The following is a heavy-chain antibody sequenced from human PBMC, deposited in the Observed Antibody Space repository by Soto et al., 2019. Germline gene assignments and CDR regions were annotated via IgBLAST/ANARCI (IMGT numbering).Heavy chain of an antibody. D-gene: IGHD3-3*01. J-gene: IGHJ3*02. CDR1: GYTFTSYI. V-gene: IGHV1-46*01. CDR3: GRVRTRDFWSGYSPVDI. CDR2: INPSGGST. Sequence: QGVLVQSGAEVKKHGASVKDSCKTSGYTFTSYIIHWVRQAAGQGLEWVGLINPSGGSTNYAQNFQGRVTVTRDTYTSTVYIDLNSLRSEDTAIYYSGRVRTRDFWSGYSPVDIWGQGTMVTVSS.